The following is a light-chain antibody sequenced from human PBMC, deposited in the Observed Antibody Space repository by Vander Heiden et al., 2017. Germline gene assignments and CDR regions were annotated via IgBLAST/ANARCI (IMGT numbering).Light chain of an antibody. CDR3: NSYAGTKTFV. V-gene: IGLV2-8*01. CDR1: SNDVGGYDY. CDR2: EVT. Sequence: QSALTQPPSASGSPGQSVTISCTGTSNDVGGYDYVSWYQQHPGKAPNLIISEVTKRPSGVPDRFSGSKSGNTASLTVSGLQAEDEADYYCNSYAGTKTFVFGTGTKVTVL. J-gene: IGLJ1*01.